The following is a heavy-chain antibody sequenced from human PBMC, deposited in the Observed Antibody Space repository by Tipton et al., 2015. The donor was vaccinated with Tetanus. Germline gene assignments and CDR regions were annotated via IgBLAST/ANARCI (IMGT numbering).Heavy chain of an antibody. CDR3: ARRRMAAAGGAFDI. Sequence: LVQSGADVKKPGDSLKISCQTSGYNFSHYSIGWVRQMPGKGLDWVGIIDPRDSEARYSPSFQGQVTMSAAQSISTAYLQWRSLKASDSAIYYCARRRMAAAGGAFDIWGQGTLVTVSA. CDR2: IDPRDSEA. CDR1: GYNFSHYS. V-gene: IGHV5-51*01. J-gene: IGHJ3*02. D-gene: IGHD6-13*01.